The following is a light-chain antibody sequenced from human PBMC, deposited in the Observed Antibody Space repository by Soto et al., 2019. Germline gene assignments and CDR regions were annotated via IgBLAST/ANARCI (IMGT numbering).Light chain of an antibody. Sequence: DIQMTQSPSSVSASVGDRVTITCRASQSVSDWLAWYQQKPGKAPKLLIYFASRLPSGVPSRFSGSGSGTYFTLTINSLQPEDFATYYCQQVSNFPITFGQGTRLEIK. CDR2: FAS. CDR1: QSVSDW. CDR3: QQVSNFPIT. J-gene: IGKJ5*01. V-gene: IGKV1-12*01.